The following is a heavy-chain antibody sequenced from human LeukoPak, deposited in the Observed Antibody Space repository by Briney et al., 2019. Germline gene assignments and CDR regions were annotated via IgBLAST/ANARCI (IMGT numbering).Heavy chain of an antibody. CDR1: GDSISRSNLH. V-gene: IGHV4-39*07. J-gene: IGHJ5*02. CDR3: ARGPPKQWLVLWANWFDP. CDR2: VFHTGST. Sequence: SETLSLTCTVSGDSISRSNLHWGWIRQAPGKGLEWIGSVFHTGSTYYNPSLKSRVTMSVDTSKNQFSLKLSPVTAADTAVYYCARGPPKQWLVLWANWFDPWGQGTLVTVSS. D-gene: IGHD6-19*01.